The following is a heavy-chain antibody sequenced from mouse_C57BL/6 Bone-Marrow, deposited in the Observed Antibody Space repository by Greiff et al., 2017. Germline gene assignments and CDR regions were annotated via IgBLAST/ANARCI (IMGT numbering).Heavy chain of an antibody. Sequence: EVQLQESGPGLVKPSQSLSLTCSVTGYSITSGYYWNWIRQFPGNKLEWMGYISYDGSNNYNPSLKNRISITRDTSKNQFFLKLNSVTTEDTATYYCARDGYYVGYYAMDYWGQGTSVTVSS. CDR2: ISYDGSN. CDR1: GYSITSGYY. V-gene: IGHV3-6*01. J-gene: IGHJ4*01. CDR3: ARDGYYVGYYAMDY. D-gene: IGHD2-3*01.